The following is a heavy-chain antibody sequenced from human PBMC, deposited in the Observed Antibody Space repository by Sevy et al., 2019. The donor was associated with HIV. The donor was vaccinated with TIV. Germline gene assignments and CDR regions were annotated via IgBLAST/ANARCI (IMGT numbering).Heavy chain of an antibody. CDR1: GGTFSGHY. V-gene: IGHV4-34*01. J-gene: IGHJ4*02. CDR3: VRGKLGATIEDKSFDY. Sequence: SETLSLTCAVYGGTFSGHYWSLIRQPPGKGLEWIGQINHSGSTNYNPSLKSRVTISADTSKNQFSLKLSSVTGADTAVYYCVRGKLGATIEDKSFDYWGQGTLVTVSS. D-gene: IGHD1-26*01. CDR2: INHSGST.